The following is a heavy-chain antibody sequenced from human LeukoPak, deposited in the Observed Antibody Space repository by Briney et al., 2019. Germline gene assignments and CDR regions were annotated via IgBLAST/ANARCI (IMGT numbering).Heavy chain of an antibody. CDR1: GFTFSSYG. V-gene: IGHV3-30*02. Sequence: GGSLRLSCAASGFTFSSYGMHWVRQAPGKGLEWVAFIRYDGSNKYYADSVKGRFTISRDNSKNTLYLQMNSLRAEDTAVYYCAKGPLGDIVLMVYAPPFDCWGQGTLVTVSP. CDR2: IRYDGSNK. CDR3: AKGPLGDIVLMVYAPPFDC. J-gene: IGHJ4*02. D-gene: IGHD2-8*01.